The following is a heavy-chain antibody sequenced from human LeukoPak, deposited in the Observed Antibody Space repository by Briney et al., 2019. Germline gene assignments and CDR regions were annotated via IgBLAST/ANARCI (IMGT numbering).Heavy chain of an antibody. D-gene: IGHD3-16*01. CDR1: WFVFSTDW. J-gene: IGHJ3*02. CDR2: IKQDGPVK. Sequence: PVVSLRLSRAPSWFVFSTDWKRWVHRATLKRLYWGANIKQDGPVKQYVESVKGRLTIYRDNEKNSLYLQMARLRVEDPAVYYCSGGNVFDIRGQGTLVTVSS. CDR3: SGGNVFDI. V-gene: IGHV3-7*01.